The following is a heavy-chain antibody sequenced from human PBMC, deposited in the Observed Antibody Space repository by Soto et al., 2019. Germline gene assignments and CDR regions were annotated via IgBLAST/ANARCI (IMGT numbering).Heavy chain of an antibody. V-gene: IGHV6-1*01. CDR3: ARVSFDHFVHWFDP. J-gene: IGHJ5*02. CDR2: TYFRSKWYN. D-gene: IGHD3-9*01. Sequence: SQTLSLTCAISGDSVSSKTAAWNWIRQSPSRGLEWLGRTYFRSKWYNDYAISVKSRITINPDTSKNQFSLLLNSVAPEDTAVYYCARVSFDHFVHWFDPWGQGTLVTVSS. CDR1: GDSVSSKTAA.